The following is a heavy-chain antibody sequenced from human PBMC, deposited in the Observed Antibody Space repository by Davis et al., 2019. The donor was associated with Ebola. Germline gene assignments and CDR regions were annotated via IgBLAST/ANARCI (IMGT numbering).Heavy chain of an antibody. CDR3: ARDQGCSSSSCYPAPYYYYGMDV. J-gene: IGHJ6*02. Sequence: GGSLRLSCAASGFTFSSYAMHWVRQAPGKGLERVAVISYDGSNKYYADSVKGRFTISRDNSKNTLYLQMNSLRAEDTAVYYCARDQGCSSSSCYPAPYYYYGMDVWGQGTTVTVSS. D-gene: IGHD2-2*01. V-gene: IGHV3-30-3*01. CDR2: ISYDGSNK. CDR1: GFTFSSYA.